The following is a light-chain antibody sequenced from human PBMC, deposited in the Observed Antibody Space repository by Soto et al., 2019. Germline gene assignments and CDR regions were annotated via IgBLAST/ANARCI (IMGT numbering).Light chain of an antibody. CDR1: SSDVGGYNY. V-gene: IGLV2-8*01. Sequence: QSALTQPPSASGSPGQSVTISCTGASSDVGGYNYVSWYQQHPGKAPKLIIYEVNKRPSGVPDRFSGSKSGNTASLTVSGLQAEDEADYHCSSYAGSSDWRFGGGTQLTVL. CDR3: SSYAGSSDWR. J-gene: IGLJ3*02. CDR2: EVN.